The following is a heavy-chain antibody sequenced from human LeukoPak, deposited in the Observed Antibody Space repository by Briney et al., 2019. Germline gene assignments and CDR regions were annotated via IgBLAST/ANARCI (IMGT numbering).Heavy chain of an antibody. CDR3: ASVGDGAFDI. Sequence: SETLSLTCAVYGGSFSGYYWSWIRQPPGKGLEWIGEINHSGSTNYNPSLKSRVTISVDTSKNQFSLKLSSVTAADTAVYYCASVGDGAFDIWGQGTTVTVSS. V-gene: IGHV4-34*01. CDR1: GGSFSGYY. J-gene: IGHJ3*02. CDR2: INHSGST. D-gene: IGHD2-21*02.